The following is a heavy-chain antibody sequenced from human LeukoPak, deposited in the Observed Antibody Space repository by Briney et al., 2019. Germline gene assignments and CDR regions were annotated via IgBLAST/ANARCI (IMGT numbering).Heavy chain of an antibody. J-gene: IGHJ5*02. CDR3: AKDNPIEKVPGLGPGS. CDR1: GFTFTNSG. CDR2: IQFHGSDI. Sequence: PGGSLRLSCAASGFTFTNSGMHWVRQAPGRGLEWVAFIQFHGSDIFYADSVEGRFIISRDNSKNTLYLQMNSLRPEDTAVYYCAKDNPIEKVPGLGPGSWGQGTLVTVSS. D-gene: IGHD2-2*01. V-gene: IGHV3-30*02.